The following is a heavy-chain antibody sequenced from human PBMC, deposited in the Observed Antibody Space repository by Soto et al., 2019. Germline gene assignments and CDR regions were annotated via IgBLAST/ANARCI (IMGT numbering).Heavy chain of an antibody. CDR1: GFTFSDYY. J-gene: IGHJ4*02. CDR2: ISSSSSYT. D-gene: IGHD5-18*01. CDR3: ASSLDTAMTFDY. V-gene: IGHV3-11*03. Sequence: GALRLSCAASGFTFSDYYMSWIRQAPGKGLEWVSYISSSSSYTNYADSVKGRFTISRDNAKNSLYLQMNSLRAEDTAVHYCASSLDTAMTFDYWGQGTLVTVSS.